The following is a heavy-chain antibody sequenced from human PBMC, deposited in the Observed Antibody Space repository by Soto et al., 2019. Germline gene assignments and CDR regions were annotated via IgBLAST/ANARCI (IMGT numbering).Heavy chain of an antibody. D-gene: IGHD2-8*01. CDR2: IYYSGST. Sequence: PSETLSLTCTVSGGSISSGGYYWSWIRQHPGKGLEWIGYIYYSGSTYYNPSLKSRVTISVDTSKNQFSLKLSSVTAADTAVYYCARAWGSCTNGVCYTSPFDYWGQGTLVTVSS. CDR1: GGSISSGGYY. J-gene: IGHJ4*02. CDR3: ARAWGSCTNGVCYTSPFDY. V-gene: IGHV4-31*03.